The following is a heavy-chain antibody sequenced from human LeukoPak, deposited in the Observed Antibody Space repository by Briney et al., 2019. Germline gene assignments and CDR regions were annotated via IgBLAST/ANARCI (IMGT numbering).Heavy chain of an antibody. CDR2: ISYDGSNK. V-gene: IGHV3-30*04. J-gene: IGHJ4*02. Sequence: GRSLRLSCAASGFTFISYAMHWVRQAPGKGLEWVAVISYDGSNKYYADSVKGRFTISRDNSKNTLYLQMNSLRAEDTAVYYCARDGASSWFSYYFDYWAREPWSPSPQ. CDR3: ARDGASSWFSYYFDY. D-gene: IGHD6-13*01. CDR1: GFTFISYA.